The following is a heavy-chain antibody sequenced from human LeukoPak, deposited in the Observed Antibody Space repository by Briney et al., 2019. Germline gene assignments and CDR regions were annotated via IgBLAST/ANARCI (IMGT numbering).Heavy chain of an antibody. CDR1: GGSISSYY. Sequence: KPSETLSLTCTVSGGSISSYYWSWIRQPPGKGLEWIGCIYYSGSTNYNPSLKSRVTISVDTSKNQFSLKLSSVTAADTAVYYCASLPTVYSRGYLALWGQGTLVTVSS. J-gene: IGHJ4*02. D-gene: IGHD3-22*01. V-gene: IGHV4-59*12. CDR2: IYYSGST. CDR3: ASLPTVYSRGYLAL.